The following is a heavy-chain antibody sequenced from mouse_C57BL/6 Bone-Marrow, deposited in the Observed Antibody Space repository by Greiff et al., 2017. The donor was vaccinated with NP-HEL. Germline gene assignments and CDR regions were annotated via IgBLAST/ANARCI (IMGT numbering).Heavy chain of an antibody. CDR3: ARGYESRGAGYFDV. D-gene: IGHD2-14*01. Sequence: VQLQQPGAELVKPGASVKMSCKASGYTFTSYWITWVKQRPGQGLEWIGDIYPGSGSTNYNEKFKSKATLTVDTSSSTAYMQLSSLTSEDSAVYYCARGYESRGAGYFDVWGTGTTVTVSS. CDR1: GYTFTSYW. J-gene: IGHJ1*03. V-gene: IGHV1-55*01. CDR2: IYPGSGST.